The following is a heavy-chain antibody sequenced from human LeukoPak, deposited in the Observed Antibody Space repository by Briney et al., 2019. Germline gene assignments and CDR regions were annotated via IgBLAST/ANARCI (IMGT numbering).Heavy chain of an antibody. Sequence: GESLKISCKGSGYNFTNYCVGWVRQMSGKGLEWMGIIYPGDSDTSYSPSFQGQVTISADKSISTSYLQWSSLKASDTAMYYCARSYNWNYDYFDYWGQGTLVTASS. V-gene: IGHV5-51*01. CDR2: IYPGDSDT. CDR1: GYNFTNYC. J-gene: IGHJ4*02. D-gene: IGHD1-7*01. CDR3: ARSYNWNYDYFDY.